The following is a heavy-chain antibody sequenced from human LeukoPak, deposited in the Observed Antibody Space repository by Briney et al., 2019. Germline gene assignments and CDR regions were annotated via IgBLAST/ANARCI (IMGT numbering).Heavy chain of an antibody. Sequence: GGSLRLSCAASGFTFSSYAMSWVRQAPGKGLEWVSAISGSGGSTYYADSVKGRFTISRDNAKNSLYLQMNSLRAEDTAVYYCARDLISRSGGYDYWGQGTLVTVSS. J-gene: IGHJ4*02. CDR3: ARDLISRSGGYDY. CDR1: GFTFSSYA. D-gene: IGHD3-10*01. V-gene: IGHV3-23*01. CDR2: ISGSGGST.